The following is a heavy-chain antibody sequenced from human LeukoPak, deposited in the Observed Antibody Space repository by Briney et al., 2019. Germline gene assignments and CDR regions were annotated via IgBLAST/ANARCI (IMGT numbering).Heavy chain of an antibody. Sequence: GASVKVSCKASGYTFTSYDINWVRQATGQGLEWMGWMNPNSGNTGYAQKFQGRVTITRNTSISTAYMELSSLRSEDTAVYYCASGTSSWTLYYYYYMDVWGKGTAVTVSS. CDR2: MNPNSGNT. D-gene: IGHD2-2*01. CDR3: ASGTSSWTLYYYYYMDV. CDR1: GYTFTSYD. J-gene: IGHJ6*03. V-gene: IGHV1-8*03.